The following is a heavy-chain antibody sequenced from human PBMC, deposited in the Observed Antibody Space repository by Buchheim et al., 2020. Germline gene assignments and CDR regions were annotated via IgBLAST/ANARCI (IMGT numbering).Heavy chain of an antibody. CDR2: IKQDGSEK. D-gene: IGHD3-3*01. V-gene: IGHV3-7*01. J-gene: IGHJ6*02. Sequence: EVQLVESGGGLVQPGGSLRLSCAASGFTFSSYWMSWVRQAPGKGLEWVANIKQDGSEKYYVDSVKGRFTISRDNAKHSLYLQMNSLRAEDTAVYYCAREGPDYYDFWSGYYTGYYYYGMDVWGQGTT. CDR1: GFTFSSYW. CDR3: AREGPDYYDFWSGYYTGYYYYGMDV.